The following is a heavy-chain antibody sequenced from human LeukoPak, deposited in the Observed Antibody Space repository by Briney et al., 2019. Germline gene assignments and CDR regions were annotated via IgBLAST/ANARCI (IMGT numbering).Heavy chain of an antibody. J-gene: IGHJ4*02. Sequence: ASVKVSCKASGYTFTGYYMHWVRQAPGQGLEWMGWISAYNGNTNYAQKLQGRVTMTTDTSTSTAYMELGSLRSDDTAVYYCARGTMIGNFDYWGQGTLVTVSS. CDR2: ISAYNGNT. CDR1: GYTFTGYY. CDR3: ARGTMIGNFDY. D-gene: IGHD3-22*01. V-gene: IGHV1-18*04.